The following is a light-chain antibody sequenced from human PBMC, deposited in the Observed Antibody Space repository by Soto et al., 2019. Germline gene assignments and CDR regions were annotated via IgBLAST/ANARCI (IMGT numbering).Light chain of an antibody. Sequence: IVLAQSPATLSLSPWERATLSCRASQSVSSYLAWYQQKPGQAPRLLIYGASGRATGIPDRFSGSGSGTDFTLTISRLEPEDFAVYYCQHYGNSPPSVTFGPGTKVDIK. CDR2: GAS. CDR1: QSVSSY. CDR3: QHYGNSPPSVT. J-gene: IGKJ3*01. V-gene: IGKV3-20*01.